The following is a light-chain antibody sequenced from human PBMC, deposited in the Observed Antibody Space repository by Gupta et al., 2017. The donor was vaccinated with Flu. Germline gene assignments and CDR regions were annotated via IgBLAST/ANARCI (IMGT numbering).Light chain of an antibody. Sequence: NFLLTQPRSVSESPGKAVTISCTRRSGSIASNSVHWYQQRPGTPPTSVIYDDDQRPSGVPDRFSGSLDSSSNSASLTISGLQTEDEADYYCQSYDSSDHVVFGEGTKLTVL. V-gene: IGLV6-57*01. J-gene: IGLJ2*01. CDR2: DDD. CDR1: SGSIASNS. CDR3: QSYDSSDHVV.